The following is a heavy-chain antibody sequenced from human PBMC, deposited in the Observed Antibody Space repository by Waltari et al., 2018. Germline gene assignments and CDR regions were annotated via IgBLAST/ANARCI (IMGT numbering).Heavy chain of an antibody. CDR1: RYSCGKNA. Sequence: QVQLVESGGGVVQPGGSLRLSGVASRYSCGKNAMHWIRQARGQGLEWVATIGSDATNKFYADSVKGRFTISRDNSMNTLHLQMNSLRAEDTGFYYCAKGGIPLYAYWGQGTLVTVSS. CDR2: IGSDATNK. V-gene: IGHV3-30*02. J-gene: IGHJ4*02. D-gene: IGHD3-16*01. CDR3: AKGGIPLYAY.